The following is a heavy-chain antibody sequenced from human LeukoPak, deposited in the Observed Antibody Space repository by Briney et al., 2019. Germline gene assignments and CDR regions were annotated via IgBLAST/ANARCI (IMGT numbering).Heavy chain of an antibody. D-gene: IGHD3-22*01. CDR2: ISSSSSTI. CDR3: ARDNPHYYDSSGIDY. J-gene: IGHJ4*02. Sequence: GGSLRLSCAASGFIFSTYSMNWVRQAPGKGLEWVSYISSSSSTIYYADSVKGRFTISRDNAKNSLYLQMNSLSDEDTAVYYCARDNPHYYDSSGIDYWGQGTLVTVSS. V-gene: IGHV3-48*02. CDR1: GFIFSTYS.